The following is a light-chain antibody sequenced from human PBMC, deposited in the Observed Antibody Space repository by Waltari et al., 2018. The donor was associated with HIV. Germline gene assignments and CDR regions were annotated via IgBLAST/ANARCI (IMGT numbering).Light chain of an antibody. J-gene: IGLJ2*01. CDR1: RSDMGYFNY. V-gene: IGLV2-8*01. CDR3: AAYAGNNIVI. CDR2: DVN. Sequence: QSALPQPPSASGSPGPSVPLPCTGTRSDMGYFNYFSWYQQHPGKAPKLLIYDVNKRPSGVPDRFSASKSGATASLTVSGLLAEDEADYYCAAYAGNNIVIFGGGTKVTV.